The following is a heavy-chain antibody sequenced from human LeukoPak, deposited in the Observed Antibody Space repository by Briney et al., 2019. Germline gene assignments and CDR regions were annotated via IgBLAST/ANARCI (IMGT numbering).Heavy chain of an antibody. D-gene: IGHD2-21*02. CDR3: ARVLPIRDPCAFDI. J-gene: IGHJ3*02. CDR2: IKHDGTET. V-gene: IGHV3-7*01. Sequence: GGSLRLSCAASGFTFSTSWMSWVRQAPGKGLEWVANIKHDGTETYYVDSVKGRFTISRDNAKNSLYLRMTSLRAEDTAVYYCARVLPIRDPCAFDIWGQGTMVTVSS. CDR1: GFTFSTSW.